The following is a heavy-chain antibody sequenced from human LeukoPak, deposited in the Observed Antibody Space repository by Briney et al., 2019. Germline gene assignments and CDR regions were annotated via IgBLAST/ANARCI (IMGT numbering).Heavy chain of an antibody. V-gene: IGHV1-58*01. CDR3: AAVFYYGSLYGFDY. CDR1: GFTFISSA. CDR2: IVAGSGNT. Sequence: SVKVSCKASGFTFISSAVQWVRQARGQRLEWIGWIVAGSGNTNYAQKFQERVTITSDMSTSTAYMELRSLRSEDTAVYYCAAVFYYGSLYGFDYWGQGTLVTVSS. J-gene: IGHJ4*02. D-gene: IGHD3-10*01.